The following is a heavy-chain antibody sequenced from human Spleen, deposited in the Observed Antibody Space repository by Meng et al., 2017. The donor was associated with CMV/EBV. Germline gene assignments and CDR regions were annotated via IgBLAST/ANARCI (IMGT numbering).Heavy chain of an antibody. Sequence: ASVKVSCKALGYTFNNYGISWVRQAPGQGLEWMGWISAYNGNTNYAQKLQGRVIMTTDTSTSTAYLELRSLRSDDTAVYYCASDVGGASDNDYWGQGTLVTVSS. J-gene: IGHJ4*02. V-gene: IGHV1-18*01. D-gene: IGHD3-10*01. CDR2: ISAYNGNT. CDR1: GYTFNNYG. CDR3: ASDVGGASDNDY.